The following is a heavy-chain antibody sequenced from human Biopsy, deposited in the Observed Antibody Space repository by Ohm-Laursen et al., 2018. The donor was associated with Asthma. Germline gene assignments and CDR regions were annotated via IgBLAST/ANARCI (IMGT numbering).Heavy chain of an antibody. J-gene: IGHJ4*02. Sequence: GSLRLSCTASGFTVSRDYMFWVRQAPGKGLEWVSVIYSGGTSHTADSVRGRFTISRDYSKNTLYLQMHSLGAEDTAVYYCASECTVATCPLAYWGQGALVTVSS. D-gene: IGHD2-8*02. CDR2: IYSGGTS. CDR1: GFTVSRDY. V-gene: IGHV3-53*01. CDR3: ASECTVATCPLAY.